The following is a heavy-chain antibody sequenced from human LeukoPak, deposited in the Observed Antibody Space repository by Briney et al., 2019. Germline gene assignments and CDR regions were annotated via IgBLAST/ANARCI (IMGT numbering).Heavy chain of an antibody. CDR3: ARVRPYYYDSSGYPFDY. J-gene: IGHJ4*02. V-gene: IGHV1-46*01. D-gene: IGHD3-22*01. CDR1: GYTFTSYY. CDR2: INPSGGST. Sequence: ASVKVSCKASGYTFTSYYMHWVRQAPGQGLEWMGIINPSGGSTSYAQQFQGRVTMTRDMSTSTVYMELSSLRSEDTAVYYCARVRPYYYDSSGYPFDYWGQGTLVTVSS.